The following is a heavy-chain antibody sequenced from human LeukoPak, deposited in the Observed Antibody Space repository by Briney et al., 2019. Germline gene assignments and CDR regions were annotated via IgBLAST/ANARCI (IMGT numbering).Heavy chain of an antibody. CDR1: GGSISRSGYS. D-gene: IGHD3-22*01. J-gene: IGHJ4*02. CDR3: ARDYYDSSGYDY. V-gene: IGHV4-30-4*07. Sequence: SQTLSLTCAVSGGSISRSGYSWSWIRQPPGEGLEWIGSIYYSGSTYYNPSLKSRVTISVDTSKNQFSLKLSSVTAADTAVYYCARDYYDSSGYDYWGQGTLVTVSS. CDR2: IYYSGST.